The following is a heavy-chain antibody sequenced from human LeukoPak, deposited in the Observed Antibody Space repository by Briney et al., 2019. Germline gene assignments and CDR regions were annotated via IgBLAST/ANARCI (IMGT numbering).Heavy chain of an antibody. CDR1: GFTFSSYA. D-gene: IGHD3-22*01. CDR2: ISYDGSNK. CDR3: ARGVSDSSGYYYGYYYYYMDV. Sequence: PGRSLRLSCAASGFTFSSYAMHWVRQAPGKGLEWVAVISYDGSNKYYADSVKGRFTISRDNSKNTLYLQMNSLRAEDTAVYYCARGVSDSSGYYYGYYYYYMDVWGKGTTVTVSS. J-gene: IGHJ6*03. V-gene: IGHV3-30*04.